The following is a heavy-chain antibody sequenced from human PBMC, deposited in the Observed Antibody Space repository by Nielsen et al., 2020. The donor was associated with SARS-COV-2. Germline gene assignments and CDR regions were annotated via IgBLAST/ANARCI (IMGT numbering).Heavy chain of an antibody. D-gene: IGHD6-19*01. CDR3: ARDWSVAGHFDS. J-gene: IGHJ4*02. CDR1: GFTFDDYD. V-gene: IGHV3-11*05. Sequence: GESLKISCAASGFTFDDYDMSWIRQAPGKGLEWISYISSTGTYTNYVDSVKGRFTISRDNAKRSLYLQMNSLRAEDTAVYYCARDWSVAGHFDSWGQGTLVTVSS. CDR2: ISSTGTYT.